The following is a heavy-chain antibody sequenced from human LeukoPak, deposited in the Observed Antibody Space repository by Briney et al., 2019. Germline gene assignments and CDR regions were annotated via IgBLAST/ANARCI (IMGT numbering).Heavy chain of an antibody. CDR2: IIPIFGTA. J-gene: IGHJ3*02. D-gene: IGHD7-27*01. Sequence: SVKVSCKASGGTFSSYAISWVRQAPGQGLEWMGGIIPIFGTANYAQKFQGRVTITADESTSTAYMELSSLRSEDTAVYYCARDPTTWGVDAFDIWGQGTMVTVSS. CDR3: ARDPTTWGVDAFDI. V-gene: IGHV1-69*01. CDR1: GGTFSSYA.